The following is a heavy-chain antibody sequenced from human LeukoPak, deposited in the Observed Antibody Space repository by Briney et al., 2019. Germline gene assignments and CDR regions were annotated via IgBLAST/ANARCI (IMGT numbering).Heavy chain of an antibody. CDR3: ARWGNYGPAFDI. CDR1: GFTFSSYY. D-gene: IGHD3-16*01. V-gene: IGHV3-7*01. Sequence: GSLRLSCAASGFTFSSYYMSWVRQAPGKGLEWVANIKKDGSEKYYVDSVKGRFTISRDNAKNSLYLQMNSLRAEDTAVYYCARWGNYGPAFDIWGQGTMVTVSS. J-gene: IGHJ3*02. CDR2: IKKDGSEK.